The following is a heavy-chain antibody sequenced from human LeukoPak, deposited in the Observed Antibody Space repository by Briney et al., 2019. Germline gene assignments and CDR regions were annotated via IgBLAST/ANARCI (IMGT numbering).Heavy chain of an antibody. V-gene: IGHV3-30*18. D-gene: IGHD7-27*01. CDR2: ISYDGSNK. Sequence: GRSLRLSCAASGFTFSSYAMHWVRQAPGKGLEWVAVISYDGSNKYYADPVKGRFTISRDNSKNTLYLQMNSLRAEDTAVYYCAKDYKRAKTGDPPTWYFDYWGQGTLVTVSS. CDR3: AKDYKRAKTGDPPTWYFDY. J-gene: IGHJ4*02. CDR1: GFTFSSYA.